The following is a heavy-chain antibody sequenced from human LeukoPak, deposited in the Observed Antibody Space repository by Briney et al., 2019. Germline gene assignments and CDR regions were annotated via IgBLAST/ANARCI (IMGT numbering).Heavy chain of an antibody. CDR1: GGSFSGYY. J-gene: IGHJ6*03. V-gene: IGHV4-59*01. CDR3: ARGPNGDSSGWSYYYYYYYMDV. D-gene: IGHD6-19*01. Sequence: KPSETLSLTCAVYGGSFSGYYWSWIRQPPGKGLEWIGYIYYSGSTNYNPSLKSRVTISVDTSKNQFSLKLSSVTAADTAVYYCARGPNGDSSGWSYYYYYYYMDVWGKGTTVTVSS. CDR2: IYYSGST.